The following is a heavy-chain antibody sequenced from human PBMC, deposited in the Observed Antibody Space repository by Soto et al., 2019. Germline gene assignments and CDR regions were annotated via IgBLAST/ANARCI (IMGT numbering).Heavy chain of an antibody. CDR2: ISGSGGST. V-gene: IGHV3-23*01. D-gene: IGHD6-19*01. CDR3: AKDRQWLATSAEYFQH. Sequence: GGSLRLSCAASGFTFSSYAMSWVRQAPGKGLEWVSGISGSGGSTSYALSVKGRFTISRDNSKNSLYLQMNSLRAEDTAVYYCAKDRQWLATSAEYFQHWGQGTLVTVPS. CDR1: GFTFSSYA. J-gene: IGHJ1*01.